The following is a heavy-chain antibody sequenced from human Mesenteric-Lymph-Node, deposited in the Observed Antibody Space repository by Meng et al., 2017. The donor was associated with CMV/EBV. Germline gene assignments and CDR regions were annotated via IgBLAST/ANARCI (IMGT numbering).Heavy chain of an antibody. D-gene: IGHD2-2*01. CDR3: ARGCSSTSCRWGTFDY. CDR1: GFTFSDYY. CDR2: ISSSGSTI. Sequence: GGSLRLSCAASGFTFSDYYMSWIRQAPGKGLEWVSYISSSGSTIYYADSVKGRFTISRDNAKNSLYLQMNSLRAEDTAVYYCARGCSSTSCRWGTFDYWGQGTLVTVSS. J-gene: IGHJ4*02. V-gene: IGHV3-11*04.